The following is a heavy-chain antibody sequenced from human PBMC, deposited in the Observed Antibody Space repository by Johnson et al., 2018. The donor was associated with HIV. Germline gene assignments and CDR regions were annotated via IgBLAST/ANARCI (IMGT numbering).Heavy chain of an antibody. CDR2: ISYDGSNK. CDR1: GFTFSSYA. D-gene: IGHD4-11*01. CDR3: ARDDYRHAFDI. J-gene: IGHJ3*02. Sequence: VQLVESGGGVVQPWRSLRLSCAASGFTFSSYAMHWVRQAPGKGLEWVAVISYDGSNKYYADSVKGRFTISRDNSKNTLYLQMNSLRAEDTAVYYCARDDYRHAFDIWGQGTMVTVSS. V-gene: IGHV3-30*14.